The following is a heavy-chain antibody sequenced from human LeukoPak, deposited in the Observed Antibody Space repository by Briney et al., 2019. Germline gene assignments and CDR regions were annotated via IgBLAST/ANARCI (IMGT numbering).Heavy chain of an antibody. CDR3: ARQDVPQDPEQPPVYAFDI. J-gene: IGHJ3*02. D-gene: IGHD6-13*01. CDR2: IYYSGST. Sequence: KPSETLSLTCTVSGGSISSSSYYWGWIRQPPGKGLEWIGSIYYSGSTYYNPSLKSRVTISVDTSKNQFSLNLRSVTAADTAVYYCARQDVPQDPEQPPVYAFDIWGQGTMVTVSS. V-gene: IGHV4-39*01. CDR1: GGSISSSSYY.